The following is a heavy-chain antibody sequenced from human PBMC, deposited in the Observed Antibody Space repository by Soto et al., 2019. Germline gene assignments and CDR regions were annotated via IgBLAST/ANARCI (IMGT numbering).Heavy chain of an antibody. J-gene: IGHJ3*02. CDR3: ARGGIVVVPAAMGAFAI. CDR2: IYHSGST. Sequence: SETLSLTCAVSGGSISSGGYSWSWIRQPPGKGLEWIGYIYHSGSTYYNPSLKSRVTISVDRSKNQFSLKLSSVTAADTAVYYCARGGIVVVPAAMGAFAIWGQGTMVTGS. CDR1: GGSISSGGYS. V-gene: IGHV4-30-2*01. D-gene: IGHD2-2*01.